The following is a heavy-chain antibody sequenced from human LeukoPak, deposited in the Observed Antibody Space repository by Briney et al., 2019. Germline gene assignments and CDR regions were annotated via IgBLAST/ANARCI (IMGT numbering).Heavy chain of an antibody. CDR3: ARDPSGYFNY. CDR2: IYYSGST. Sequence: SETLSLTCTVSGGSVSSGNYYWSWIRQPPGKGLDWIGYIYYSGSTNYNPSLKSRVTISVDTSKNQFSLRLSSVTAADTAVYYCARDPSGYFNYWGQGTLATVSS. V-gene: IGHV4-61*01. D-gene: IGHD3-22*01. CDR1: GGSVSSGNYY. J-gene: IGHJ4*02.